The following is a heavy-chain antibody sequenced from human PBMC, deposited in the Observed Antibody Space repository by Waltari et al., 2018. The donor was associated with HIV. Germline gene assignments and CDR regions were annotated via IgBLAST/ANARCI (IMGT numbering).Heavy chain of an antibody. CDR2: IYHSGST. CDR1: GYSISSGYY. CDR3: ARAGSAALDY. D-gene: IGHD2-2*01. V-gene: IGHV4-38-2*02. J-gene: IGHJ4*02. Sequence: QVQLQESGPGLVQPSETLSLTCTVSGYSISSGYYWGWIRQPPGKGLEWIGSIYHSGSTYYNPSLKSRVTISVDTSKNQFSLKLSSVTAADTAVYYCARAGSAALDYWGQGTLVTVSS.